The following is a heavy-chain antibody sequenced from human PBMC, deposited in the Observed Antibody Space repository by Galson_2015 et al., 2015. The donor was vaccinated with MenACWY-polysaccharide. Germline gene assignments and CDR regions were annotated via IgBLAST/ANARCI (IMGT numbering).Heavy chain of an antibody. CDR3: ARARLILSFFYYMDV. CDR2: ISRSSGTI. D-gene: IGHD2-15*01. V-gene: IGHV3-48*02. Sequence: SLRLPCAASGFTFSDYDINWVRQAPGKGLAWISFISRSSGTIHYADSVKGRFTIFRDNAKNSLFLQMNSLRDDDTAMYFCARARLILSFFYYMDVWGKGTTVSVSS. J-gene: IGHJ6*03. CDR1: GFTFSDYD.